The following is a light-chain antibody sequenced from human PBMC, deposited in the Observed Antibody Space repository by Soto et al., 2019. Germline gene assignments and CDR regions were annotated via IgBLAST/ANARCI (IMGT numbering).Light chain of an antibody. CDR2: GAS. V-gene: IGKV1-27*01. Sequence: DIQMTQSPSSLSAAVGDRVTITCRASQGITNSLAWYQQKPGKPPKLLIYGASTLQSGVPSRFSGSGSGTDFTLTISSLQPEDVATYFCQNYDVAVTFGQGTRLEIK. CDR1: QGITNS. J-gene: IGKJ5*01. CDR3: QNYDVAVT.